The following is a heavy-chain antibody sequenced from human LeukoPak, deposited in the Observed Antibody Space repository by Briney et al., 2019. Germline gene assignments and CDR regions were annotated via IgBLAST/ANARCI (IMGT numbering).Heavy chain of an antibody. D-gene: IGHD2-2*01. CDR3: AREVLWGWDYYNYMDG. V-gene: IGHV3-21*01. J-gene: IGHJ6*03. CDR2: ISSGSSYI. CDR1: GFTFSSYS. Sequence: GGSLRLSCAASGFTFSSYSMNWVRQAPGKGLEWVLSISSGSSYIYYADSVKGRFTISRDNAKNSLYLQMNSLRAEDTAVYYCAREVLWGWDYYNYMDGCGKGTTVTVSS.